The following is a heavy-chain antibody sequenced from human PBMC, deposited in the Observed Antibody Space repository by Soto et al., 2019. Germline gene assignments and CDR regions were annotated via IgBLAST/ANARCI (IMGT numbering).Heavy chain of an antibody. CDR1: GFTFNNYT. D-gene: IGHD1-26*01. CDR2: INGRSSYI. V-gene: IGHV3-21*01. CDR3: ATVPGQWG. J-gene: IGHJ4*02. Sequence: EVHLVESGGGLVKPGGSLRLSCAASGFTFNNYTMNWVRQAPGKGLEWVSSINGRSSYIYYADSVNGRFTISRDNAKKSLYLQLDSLRVEDTAVYYCATVPGQWGWGQGTLVTVSS.